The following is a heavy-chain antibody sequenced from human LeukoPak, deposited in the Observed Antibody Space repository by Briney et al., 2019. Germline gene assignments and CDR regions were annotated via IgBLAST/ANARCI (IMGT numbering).Heavy chain of an antibody. J-gene: IGHJ4*02. CDR3: AKGKGEGIQLWLLFDY. CDR1: GFTFSSYA. CDR2: ISYDGSNK. D-gene: IGHD5-18*01. Sequence: PGGSLRLSCAASGFTFSSYAMHWVRQAPGKGLEWVAVISYDGSNKYYADSVKGRFTISRDNSKNTLYLQMNSLRAEDTAVYYCAKGKGEGIQLWLLFDYWGQGTLVTVSS. V-gene: IGHV3-30*04.